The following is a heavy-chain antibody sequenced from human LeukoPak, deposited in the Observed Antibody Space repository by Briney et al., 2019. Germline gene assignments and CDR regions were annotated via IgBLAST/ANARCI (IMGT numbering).Heavy chain of an antibody. V-gene: IGHV3-7*01. J-gene: IGHJ4*02. CDR1: GFTFSSCW. D-gene: IGHD6-25*01. CDR3: ATSSGSSY. Sequence: GGSLRLSCAASGFTFSSCWMAWFRQAPGKGLEWVAHITQDGSLECYVDSVKGRFTISRDNAKNSLYLQMNSLRAEDTAVYYCATSSGSSYWGQGTLVTVSS. CDR2: ITQDGSLE.